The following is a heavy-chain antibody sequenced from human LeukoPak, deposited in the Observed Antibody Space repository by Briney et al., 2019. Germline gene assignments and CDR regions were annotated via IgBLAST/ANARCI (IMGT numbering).Heavy chain of an antibody. CDR1: GYTFTSYD. J-gene: IGHJ4*02. Sequence: ASVKVSCKASGYTFTSYDINWVRQATGQGLEWMGWMNPNSGNTGYAQKFQGRVTMTRNTSISTAYMELSSLRSEDTAVYYCARGREVWFGELLLETDYWGQGTLVTVSS. CDR2: MNPNSGNT. D-gene: IGHD3-10*01. V-gene: IGHV1-8*01. CDR3: ARGREVWFGELLLETDY.